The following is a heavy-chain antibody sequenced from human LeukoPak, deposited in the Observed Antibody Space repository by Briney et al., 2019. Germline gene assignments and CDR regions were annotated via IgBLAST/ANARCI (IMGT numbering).Heavy chain of an antibody. CDR1: GXSIXSYY. CDR3: ARASGSYMKFDY. V-gene: IGHV4-59*01. CDR2: IYYSGST. Sequence: LXXXXXXXGXSIXSYYWSWIRQPPXKXLEWIGYIYYSGSTNYNPFLTSRGTISVDTSKNQFSLKLSSVTAADTAVYYCARASGSYMKFDYWGQGTLVTVSS. D-gene: IGHD1-26*01. J-gene: IGHJ4*02.